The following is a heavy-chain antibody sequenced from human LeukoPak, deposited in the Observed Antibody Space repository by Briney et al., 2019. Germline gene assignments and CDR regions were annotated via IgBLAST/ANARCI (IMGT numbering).Heavy chain of an antibody. V-gene: IGHV4-34*01. Sequence: SETLSLTCTVSGGSISSYYWSWIRQPPGKGLEWIGEINHSGSTNYNPSLKSRVTISVDTSKNQFSLKLSSVTAADTAVYYCARGPGYSRDWFDPWGQGTLVTVSS. J-gene: IGHJ5*02. CDR3: ARGPGYSRDWFDP. D-gene: IGHD5-18*01. CDR1: GGSISSYY. CDR2: INHSGST.